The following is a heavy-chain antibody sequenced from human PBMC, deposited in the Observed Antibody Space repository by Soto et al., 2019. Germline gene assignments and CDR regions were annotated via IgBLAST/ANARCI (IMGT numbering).Heavy chain of an antibody. V-gene: IGHV1-69*12. Sequence: QVQLVQSGAEVKKPGSSVKVSCKASGGTFSSYAISWVRQAPGQGLQWMGGIIPIFGTANYAQKFQGRVTICADESTSTAYVELSSVSCEETAVYYYAREGHGDGYWGQGTLVTVTS. CDR3: AREGHGDGY. CDR2: IIPIFGTA. J-gene: IGHJ4*02. CDR1: GGTFSSYA.